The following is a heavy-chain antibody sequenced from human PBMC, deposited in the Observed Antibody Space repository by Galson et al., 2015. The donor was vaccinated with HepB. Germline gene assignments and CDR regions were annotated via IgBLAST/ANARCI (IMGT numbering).Heavy chain of an antibody. J-gene: IGHJ3*02. CDR2: IYPGDSDT. V-gene: IGHV5-51*01. CDR3: ARQGIAVASADAFDI. Sequence: QSGAEVKKPGESLKISCKGSGYSFTSYWIGWVRQMPGKGLEWMGIIYPGDSDTRYSPSFQGQVTISADKSISTAYLQWSSLKASDTAMYYCARQGIAVASADAFDIWGQGTMVTVSS. CDR1: GYSFTSYW. D-gene: IGHD6-19*01.